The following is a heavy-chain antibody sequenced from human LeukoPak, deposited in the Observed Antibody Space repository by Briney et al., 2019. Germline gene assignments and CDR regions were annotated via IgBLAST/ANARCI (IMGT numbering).Heavy chain of an antibody. CDR1: GYSFTSYW. CDR2: IYPGDSDT. J-gene: IGHJ4*02. V-gene: IGHV5-51*01. Sequence: GESLQISCKGSGYSFTSYWIGWVRQMPGKGLEWMGIIYPGDSDTRYSPSFQGQVTISADKSISTAYLQWSSLKASDTAMYYCARVYYYDSSGYYLGPIDYWGQGTLVTVSS. CDR3: ARVYYYDSSGYYLGPIDY. D-gene: IGHD3-22*01.